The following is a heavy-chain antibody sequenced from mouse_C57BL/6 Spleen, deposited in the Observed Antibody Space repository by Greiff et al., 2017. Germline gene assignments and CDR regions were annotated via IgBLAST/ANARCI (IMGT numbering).Heavy chain of an antibody. J-gene: IGHJ4*01. V-gene: IGHV5-6*02. CDR3: ARQTYYYGSSYHYAMDY. CDR2: ISSGGSYT. CDR1: GFTFSSYG. D-gene: IGHD1-1*01. Sequence: EVKVEESGGDLVKPGGSLKLSCAASGFTFSSYGMSWVRQTPDKRLEWVATISSGGSYTYYPDSVKGRFTISRDNAKNTLYLQMSSLKSEDTAMYYCARQTYYYGSSYHYAMDYWGQGTSVTVSS.